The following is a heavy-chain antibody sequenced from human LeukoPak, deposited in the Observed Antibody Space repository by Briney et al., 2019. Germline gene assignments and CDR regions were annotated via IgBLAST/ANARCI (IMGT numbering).Heavy chain of an antibody. V-gene: IGHV4-4*07. CDR3: ARDGSYDILTGYSLGWFDP. CDR1: GGSISSYY. CDR2: IYTSGST. Sequence: KTSETLSLTCTVSGGSISSYYWSWIRQPAGKGLEWIGRIYTSGSTNYNPSLKSRVTMSVDTSKNEFSLKLSSVTAAHTAVYYCARDGSYDILTGYSLGWFDPWGQGTLVTVSS. J-gene: IGHJ5*02. D-gene: IGHD3-9*01.